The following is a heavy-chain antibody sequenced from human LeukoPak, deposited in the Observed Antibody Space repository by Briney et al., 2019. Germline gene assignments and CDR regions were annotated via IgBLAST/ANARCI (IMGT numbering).Heavy chain of an antibody. D-gene: IGHD2-2*01. Sequence: ASVKVSCKASGYTFTSYDINWVRQATGQGLEWMGWMNPNSGSTGYAQKFQGRATTTRNTSISTAYMELSSLRSEDTAVYYCARVREDCSSTSCYPRFDPWGQGTLVTVSS. CDR1: GYTFTSYD. CDR3: ARVREDCSSTSCYPRFDP. CDR2: MNPNSGST. J-gene: IGHJ5*02. V-gene: IGHV1-8*01.